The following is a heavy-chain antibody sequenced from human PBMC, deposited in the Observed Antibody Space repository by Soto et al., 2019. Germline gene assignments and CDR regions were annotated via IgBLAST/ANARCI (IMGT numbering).Heavy chain of an antibody. CDR3: ARGTGDYGDYRYYYYGMDV. D-gene: IGHD4-17*01. Sequence: QVQLVQSGAEVKKPGSSVKVSCKASGGTFSSYAISWVRQAPGQRLEWMGGIIPIFGTANYAQKFQGRVTITADKSTSTAYMELSSLRSEDTAVYYCARGTGDYGDYRYYYYGMDVWGQGTTVTVSS. V-gene: IGHV1-69*06. CDR2: IIPIFGTA. J-gene: IGHJ6*02. CDR1: GGTFSSYA.